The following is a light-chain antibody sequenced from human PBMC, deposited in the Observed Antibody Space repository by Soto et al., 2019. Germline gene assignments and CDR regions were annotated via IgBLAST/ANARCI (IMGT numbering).Light chain of an antibody. V-gene: IGLV8-61*01. J-gene: IGLJ2*01. CDR3: VLYLRSGISV. Sequence: QAVVTQEPSFSVAPGGRVTLTCGWSSDSVSASHFPSWYQQTPGQAPRTLIYNTNTRPSGVPDRFSGHILGNRAALSITGAQADEESYYYCVLYLRSGISVFGGGTKLTVL. CDR2: NTN. CDR1: SDSVSASHF.